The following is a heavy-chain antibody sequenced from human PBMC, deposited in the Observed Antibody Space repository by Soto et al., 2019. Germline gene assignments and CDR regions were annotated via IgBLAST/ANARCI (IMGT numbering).Heavy chain of an antibody. J-gene: IGHJ4*02. CDR3: ARESEDLSSYLHY. V-gene: IGHV3-21*06. Sequence: PGGALRLSSAASGFTFTRYSMNWVRQAPGKGLEWVASISSTTNYIYYGESLKGRLTISRDNAKNSMYLQMNTLRAEDTAVYYCARESEDLSSYLHYCGQGTLVTV. CDR1: GFTFTRYS. CDR2: ISSTTNYI.